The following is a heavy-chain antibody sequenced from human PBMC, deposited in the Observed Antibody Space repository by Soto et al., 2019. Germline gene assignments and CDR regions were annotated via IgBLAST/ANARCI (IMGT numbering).Heavy chain of an antibody. CDR1: GGSISSGDYY. J-gene: IGHJ6*02. V-gene: IGHV4-39*07. CDR2: IYHSGST. Sequence: SETLSLTCTVSGGSISSGDYYWSWIRQPPGKGLEWIGEIYHSGSTNYNPSLKSRVTISVDKSKNQFSLKLSSVTAEDTGVYWCTRGTRPYGMDVWGQGTTVTVSS. D-gene: IGHD6-6*01. CDR3: TRGTRPYGMDV.